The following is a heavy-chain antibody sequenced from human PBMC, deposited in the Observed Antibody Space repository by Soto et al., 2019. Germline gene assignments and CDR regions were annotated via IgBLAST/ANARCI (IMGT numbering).Heavy chain of an antibody. CDR2: IKQDGSEK. V-gene: IGHV3-7*01. CDR1: GFTFSSYW. Sequence: GGSLRLSCAASGFTFSSYWMSWVRQAPGKGLEWVANIKQDGSEKYYVDSVKGRFTISRDNAKNSLYLQMNSLRAEDTAVYYCAREDVILTGDGAFDIWGQGTMVTVSS. D-gene: IGHD7-27*01. CDR3: AREDVILTGDGAFDI. J-gene: IGHJ3*02.